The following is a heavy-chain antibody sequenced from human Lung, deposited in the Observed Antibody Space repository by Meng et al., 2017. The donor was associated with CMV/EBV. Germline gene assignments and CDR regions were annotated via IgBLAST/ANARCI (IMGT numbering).Heavy chain of an antibody. CDR1: SDSIPIQNR. V-gene: IGHV4-4*02. CDR3: LRRSGGSV. CDR2: IPHNCSS. J-gene: IGHJ1*01. Sequence: QVQWRESGPAVVIPTAPLSPTCVFSSDSIPIQNRGPSVHQPPGKRLAWIGSIPHNCSSAYNPPLMSRGSMSIYKSKIQFSLTLTSVTAADTAVYHCLRRSGGSVWGQGTLVTVSS. D-gene: IGHD3-10*01.